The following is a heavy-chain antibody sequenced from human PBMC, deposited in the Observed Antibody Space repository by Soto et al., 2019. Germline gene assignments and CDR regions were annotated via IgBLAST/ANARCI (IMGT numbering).Heavy chain of an antibody. J-gene: IGHJ4*02. Sequence: PSETLSLTCAVSGSSITITYSWGWVRQPPGKGLEWIGSIHHSGSVFESGSTHYNPSFKSRVTISADTSKNQFSLKLTSVTAADTAVYFCARNSSSSYFDYWGQGTLVTVSS. CDR3: ARNSSSSYFDY. CDR1: GSSITITYS. CDR2: IHHSGSVFESGST. V-gene: IGHV4-38-2*01. D-gene: IGHD6-13*01.